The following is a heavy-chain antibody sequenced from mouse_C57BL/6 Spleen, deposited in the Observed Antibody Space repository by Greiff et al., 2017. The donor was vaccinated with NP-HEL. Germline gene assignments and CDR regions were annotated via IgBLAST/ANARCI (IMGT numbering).Heavy chain of an antibody. CDR3: TRRGYAMDY. Sequence: VQLQESGAELVRPGASVTLSCKASGYTFTDYEMHWVKQTPVHGLEWIGAIDPETGGTAYNQKFKGKAILTADKSSSTAYMELRSLTSEDSAVYYCTRRGYAMDYWGQGTSVTVSS. V-gene: IGHV1-15*01. CDR1: GYTFTDYE. CDR2: IDPETGGT. J-gene: IGHJ4*01.